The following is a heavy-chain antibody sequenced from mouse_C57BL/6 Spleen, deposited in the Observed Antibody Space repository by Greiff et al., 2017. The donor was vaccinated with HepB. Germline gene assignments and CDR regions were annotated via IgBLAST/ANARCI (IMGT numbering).Heavy chain of an antibody. V-gene: IGHV5-17*01. Sequence: EVKLMESGGGLVKPGGSLKLSCAASGFTFSDYGMHWVRQAPEKGLEWVAYISSGSSTIYYADTVKGRFTISRDNAKNTLFLQMTSLRSEDTAMYYCARGAYYSNYGYFDYWGQGTTLTVSS. D-gene: IGHD2-5*01. CDR3: ARGAYYSNYGYFDY. J-gene: IGHJ2*01. CDR2: ISSGSSTI. CDR1: GFTFSDYG.